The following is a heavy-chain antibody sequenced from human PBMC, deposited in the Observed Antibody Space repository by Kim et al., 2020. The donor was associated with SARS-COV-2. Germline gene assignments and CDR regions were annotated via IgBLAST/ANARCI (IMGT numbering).Heavy chain of an antibody. V-gene: IGHV1-69*04. Sequence: SVKVSCKASGGTFSSYTISWVRQAPGQGLEWMGRIIPILGIANYAQKFQGRVTITADKSTSTAYMELSSLRSEDTAVYYCARDPYYDILTGYYNYYYYGMDVWGQGTTVTVSS. J-gene: IGHJ6*02. CDR3: ARDPYYDILTGYYNYYYYGMDV. CDR1: GGTFSSYT. CDR2: IIPILGIA. D-gene: IGHD3-9*01.